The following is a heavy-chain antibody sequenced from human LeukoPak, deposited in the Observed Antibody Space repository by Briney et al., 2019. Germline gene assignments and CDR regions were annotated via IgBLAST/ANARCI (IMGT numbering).Heavy chain of an antibody. CDR2: INPNSGGT. CDR3: ARGVLIFTLNYYDSSGYVDY. D-gene: IGHD3-22*01. V-gene: IGHV1-2*02. J-gene: IGHJ4*02. CDR1: GYTFTGYY. Sequence: ASVKVSCKASGYTFTGYYMHWVRQAPGQGLEWMGWINPNSGGTNYARKFQGRVTMTRDTSISTAYMELSRLRSDDTAVYYCARGVLIFTLNYYDSSGYVDYWGQGTLVTVSS.